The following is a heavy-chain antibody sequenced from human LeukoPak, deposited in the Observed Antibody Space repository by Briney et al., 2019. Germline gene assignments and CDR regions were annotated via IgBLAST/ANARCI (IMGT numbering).Heavy chain of an antibody. D-gene: IGHD3-22*01. CDR3: ARLGSGSGYTHDAFDI. Sequence: GGSLRLSCAASGFTSADYGMSRVGQAPGPGLKWFSGNNWHGGSTGYADSVKGRFTIYRDHAKNALYLQMNSLRAEDTALYYCARLGSGSGYTHDAFDIWGQGTMVTVSS. CDR1: GFTSADYG. CDR2: NNWHGGST. J-gene: IGHJ3*02. V-gene: IGHV3-20*04.